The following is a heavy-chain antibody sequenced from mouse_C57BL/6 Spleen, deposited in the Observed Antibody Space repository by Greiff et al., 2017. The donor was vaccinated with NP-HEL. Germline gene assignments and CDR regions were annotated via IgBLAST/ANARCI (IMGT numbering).Heavy chain of an antibody. CDR2: INPSSGYT. Sequence: VQLQQSGAELARPGASVKMSCKASGYTFTSYTMHWVKQRPGQGLEWIGYINPSSGYTKYNQKFKDKATLTADKSSSTAYMQLSSLTSEDSAVYSCAKGYYYGSSLYAMDYWGQGTSVTVSS. CDR1: GYTFTSYT. J-gene: IGHJ4*01. V-gene: IGHV1-4*01. CDR3: AKGYYYGSSLYAMDY. D-gene: IGHD1-1*01.